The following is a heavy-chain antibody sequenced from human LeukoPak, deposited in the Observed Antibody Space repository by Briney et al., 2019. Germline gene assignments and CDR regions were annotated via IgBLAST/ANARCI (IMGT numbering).Heavy chain of an antibody. Sequence: GGSLRLSCAASGFAFSVYEMYWVRQAPGKGLEWISYISSSGATRYYADSVKGRFNIARDNAYNSLFLQMNSLRAEDTAVYYCATLTVASTFDYWGQGTPVTVSS. D-gene: IGHD4-11*01. V-gene: IGHV3-48*03. CDR2: ISSSGATR. J-gene: IGHJ4*02. CDR3: ATLTVASTFDY. CDR1: GFAFSVYE.